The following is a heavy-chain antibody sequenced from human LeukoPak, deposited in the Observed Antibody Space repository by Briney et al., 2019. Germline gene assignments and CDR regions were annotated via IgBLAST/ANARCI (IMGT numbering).Heavy chain of an antibody. CDR2: IYYSGST. Sequence: SETLSLTCTVSGGSISSSSYYWGWIRQPPGKGLEWIGSIYYSGSTYYNPSLKSRVTISVDTSKNQFSLKLSSVTAADTAGYYCARHSWYDNWFDPWGQGTLVTVSS. V-gene: IGHV4-39*01. CDR3: ARHSWYDNWFDP. J-gene: IGHJ5*02. D-gene: IGHD6-13*01. CDR1: GGSISSSSYY.